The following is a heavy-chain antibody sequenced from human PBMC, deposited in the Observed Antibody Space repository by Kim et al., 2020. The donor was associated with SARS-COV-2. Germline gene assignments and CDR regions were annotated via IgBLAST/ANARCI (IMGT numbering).Heavy chain of an antibody. D-gene: IGHD2-15*01. J-gene: IGHJ3*02. Sequence: YADSVKGRFTVSRDNAKNLLYLQMNSLKTEDTALYYCVRDFIRWPGDAFDIWGRGTMVTVSS. CDR3: VRDFIRWPGDAFDI. V-gene: IGHV3-9*01.